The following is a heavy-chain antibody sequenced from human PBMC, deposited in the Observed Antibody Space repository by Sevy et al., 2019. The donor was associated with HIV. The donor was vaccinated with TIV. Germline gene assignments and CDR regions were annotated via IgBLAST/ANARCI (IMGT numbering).Heavy chain of an antibody. Sequence: SETLSLTCNVSGVSITRSYWNWIRQTPGKGLEWIAFVYYTGKTSYNPSLRSRVTGSLDTSKGQFSLKLSSVTAADTAVYYGARGGAGRQFDYYYYMDVWGKGTTVTVSS. CDR3: ARGGAGRQFDYYYYMDV. J-gene: IGHJ6*03. CDR1: GVSITRSY. V-gene: IGHV4-59*01. D-gene: IGHD6-6*01. CDR2: VYYTGKT.